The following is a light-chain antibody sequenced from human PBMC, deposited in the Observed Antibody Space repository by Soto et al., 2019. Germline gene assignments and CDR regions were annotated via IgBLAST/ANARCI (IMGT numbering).Light chain of an antibody. CDR1: NSNIGSNH. CDR3: AAWDGSLNGHVV. CDR2: GNN. Sequence: QSVLTQPPSASGTPGQRVAISCSGSNSNIGSNHVNWYQQLPGTAPKLLIYGNNQRPSGVPDRFSGSRSGTSASLAISGLQSEDEADYYCAAWDGSLNGHVVFGGGTKLTVL. J-gene: IGLJ2*01. V-gene: IGLV1-44*01.